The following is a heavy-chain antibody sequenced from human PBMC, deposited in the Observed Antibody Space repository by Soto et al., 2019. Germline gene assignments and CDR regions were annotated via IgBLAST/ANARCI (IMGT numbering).Heavy chain of an antibody. CDR2: ISYDGSNK. D-gene: IGHD4-17*01. CDR3: ARGRRATVTPTFDY. Sequence: QVQLVESGGGVVQPGRSLRLSCAASGFTFSSYAMHWVRQAPGKGLGWVAVISYDGSNKYYADSVKGRFTISRDNSKNTLYLQMNSLRAEDTAVYYCARGRRATVTPTFDYWGQGTLVTVSS. V-gene: IGHV3-30-3*01. J-gene: IGHJ4*02. CDR1: GFTFSSYA.